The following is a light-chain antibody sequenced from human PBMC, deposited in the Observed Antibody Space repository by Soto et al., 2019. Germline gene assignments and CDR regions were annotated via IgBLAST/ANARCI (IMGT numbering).Light chain of an antibody. CDR1: QSVGNN. J-gene: IGKJ2*01. Sequence: EIVMTQSPATLSVSPGERTTLSCRAIQSVGNNLAWYQQKPGQAPRLLIYAASTRATGIPDRFSGSGSATDFTLTISRLEPEDSAVYYCQHYDSSPPYTFGQGTKVDI. CDR3: QHYDSSPPYT. V-gene: IGKV3-20*01. CDR2: AAS.